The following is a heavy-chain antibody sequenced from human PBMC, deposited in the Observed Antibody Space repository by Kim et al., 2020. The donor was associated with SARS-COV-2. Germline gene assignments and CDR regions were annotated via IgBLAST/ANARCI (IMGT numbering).Heavy chain of an antibody. V-gene: IGHV3-74*01. CDR1: GFTFNSYW. D-gene: IGHD1-26*01. Sequence: GGSLRLSCAASGFTFNSYWMHWVRQAPGKGLVWVSRINGDGTITNYADSVKGRFTISRDNAKNTLYLQMNSLRVEDTAVYYCARNLWDLSRGWYFDLWGRGTLVTVSS. CDR2: INGDGTIT. CDR3: ARNLWDLSRGWYFDL. J-gene: IGHJ2*01.